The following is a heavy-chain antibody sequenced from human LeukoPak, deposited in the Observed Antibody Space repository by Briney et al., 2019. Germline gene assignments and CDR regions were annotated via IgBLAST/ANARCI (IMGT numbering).Heavy chain of an antibody. CDR2: INPNSGGT. Sequence: ASVKVSCKASGYTFTSYYIHWVRQAPGQGLEWMGWINPNSGGTNYAQKFQGWVTMTRDTSISTAYMELSRLRSDDTAVYYCARGAGIAAAGGYFQHWGQGTLVTVSS. J-gene: IGHJ1*01. D-gene: IGHD6-13*01. CDR3: ARGAGIAAAGGYFQH. V-gene: IGHV1-2*04. CDR1: GYTFTSYY.